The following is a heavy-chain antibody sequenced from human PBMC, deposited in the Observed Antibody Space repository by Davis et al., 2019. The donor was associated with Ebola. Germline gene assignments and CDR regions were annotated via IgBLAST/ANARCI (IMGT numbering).Heavy chain of an antibody. CDR2: ISWDDDK. J-gene: IGHJ4*02. D-gene: IGHD4-17*01. CDR3: ARRPGSYYGDSLSH. Sequence: SGPTLVKPTQTLTLTCTFSGFSLTTIGVGVGWIRQSPGKALEWLALISWDDDKRHSPSLYNRLTITQDTSKNQVVLTMTNMGPVDTATYYCARRPGSYYGDSLSHWGQGTPVTVSS. CDR1: GFSLTTIGVG. V-gene: IGHV2-5*02.